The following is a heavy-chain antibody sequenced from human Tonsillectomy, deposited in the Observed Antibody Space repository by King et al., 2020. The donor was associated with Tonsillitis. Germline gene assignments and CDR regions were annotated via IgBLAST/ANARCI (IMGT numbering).Heavy chain of an antibody. CDR3: TRATPGSGYFDL. Sequence: VQLVESGGGLVKPGRSLRLSCTASGFTFGDYAMNWFRQAPGKGLEWVGFIRSKANGGTTEYAASVKGRLTISRADSKSIAHLQMNSLKTEDTAVFYCTRATPGSGYFDLWGRGTLGTVSS. J-gene: IGHJ2*01. CDR2: IRSKANGGTT. D-gene: IGHD3-10*01. V-gene: IGHV3-49*05. CDR1: GFTFGDYA.